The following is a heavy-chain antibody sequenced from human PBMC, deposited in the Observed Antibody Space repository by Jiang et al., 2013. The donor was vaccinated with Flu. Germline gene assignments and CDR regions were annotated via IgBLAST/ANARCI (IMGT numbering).Heavy chain of an antibody. CDR1: GGSITSRSFY. J-gene: IGHJ5*02. CDR2: VHSSGTT. Sequence: GLVKPSEILALTCTVSGGSITSRSFYWAWIRQAPGKGLEWIASVHSSGTTHSNPSLKSRVTTSVDPSKNQFSLKMTSVTATDTAMYYCARLAGSGWHGFRWFDPWGQGTQVTVSS. CDR3: ARLAGSGWHGFRWFDP. D-gene: IGHD6-19*01. V-gene: IGHV4-39*01.